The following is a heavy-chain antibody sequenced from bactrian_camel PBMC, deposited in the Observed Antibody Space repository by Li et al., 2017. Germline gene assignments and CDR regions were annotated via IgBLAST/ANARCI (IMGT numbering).Heavy chain of an antibody. CDR1: EFTLRHYY. Sequence: HVQLVESGGGLVQPGGSLRLSCTASEFTLRHYYMTWVRQAPGKGLEWVASIYRDGWSSYYSDSVKGRFTISADSAKNTVYLQLNSLKTEDTAMNYCAKDAQSWSQYEFNYWGQGTQVTVS. V-gene: IGHV3-2*01. D-gene: IGHD6*01. CDR2: IYRDGWSS. CDR3: AKDAQSWSQYEFNY. J-gene: IGHJ4*01.